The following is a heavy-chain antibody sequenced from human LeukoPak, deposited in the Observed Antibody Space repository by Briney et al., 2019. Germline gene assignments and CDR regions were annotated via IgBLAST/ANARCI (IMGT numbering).Heavy chain of an antibody. CDR1: GFTFSSYG. CDR3: ASGPYDSSGYYYG. Sequence: PGGSLRLSCAASGFTFSSYGMHWVRQAPGKGLEWVSYISSSSSTIYYADSVKGRFTISRDNAKNSLYLQMNSLRAEDTAAYYCASGPYDSSGYYYGWGQGTLVTVSS. V-gene: IGHV3-48*04. CDR2: ISSSSSTI. D-gene: IGHD3-22*01. J-gene: IGHJ4*02.